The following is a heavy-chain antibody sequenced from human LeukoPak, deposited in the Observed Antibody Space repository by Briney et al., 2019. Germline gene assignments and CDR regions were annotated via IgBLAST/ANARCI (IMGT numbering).Heavy chain of an antibody. CDR2: ISSSSSYI. J-gene: IGHJ4*02. CDR1: GFTFSSYS. D-gene: IGHD3-22*01. V-gene: IGHV3-21*01. Sequence: GGSLRLSCAASGFTFSSYSMNWVRQAPGKGLEWVSSISSSSSYIYYADSVKGRFTISRDNAKNSLYLQMNSLRAEDTAVYYCAREYYDSSGHHYYFDYWGQGTLVTVSS. CDR3: AREYYDSSGHHYYFDY.